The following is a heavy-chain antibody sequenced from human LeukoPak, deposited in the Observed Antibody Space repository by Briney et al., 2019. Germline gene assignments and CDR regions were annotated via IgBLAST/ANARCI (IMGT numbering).Heavy chain of an antibody. CDR2: ITPILGIA. Sequence: SVKVSCKASGYTFTSYGISWVRQAPGQGLEWMGRITPILGIANYAQKFQGRVTITADKSTSTAYMELSSLRSEDTAVYYCARTIDTDDAFDIWGQGTMVTVSS. V-gene: IGHV1-69*04. D-gene: IGHD5-18*01. CDR3: ARTIDTDDAFDI. J-gene: IGHJ3*02. CDR1: GYTFTSYG.